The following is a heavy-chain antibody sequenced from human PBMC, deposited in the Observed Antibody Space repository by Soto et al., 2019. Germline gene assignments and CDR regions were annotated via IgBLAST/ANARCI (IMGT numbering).Heavy chain of an antibody. CDR2: ISAYNGNT. Sequence: QIQLVQSGAEVKKPGASVKVSCKASGYTFSSYHITWVRQAPGQGLEWMGWISAYNGNTNYAQNLPGRVTMTTDPPTSTAYMELRSQRSVATAVYYCARDLPTVDYWGQGTLVTVSS. CDR1: GYTFSSYH. J-gene: IGHJ4*02. V-gene: IGHV1-18*01. CDR3: ARDLPTVDY.